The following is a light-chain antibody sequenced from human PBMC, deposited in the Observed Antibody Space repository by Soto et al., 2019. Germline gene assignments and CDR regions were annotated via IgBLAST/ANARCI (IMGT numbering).Light chain of an antibody. CDR1: TSNIGNNY. Sequence: QSVLTQPPSASGTPGQRVTISCSGSTSNIGNNYVFWYQQVPGTAPKVLIYRNNQRPSGVPDRFSSSRSGTSASLAITGLRSEDEAEYYCAAWDDTLSGVIFGGGTQLTVL. J-gene: IGLJ2*01. CDR2: RNN. CDR3: AAWDDTLSGVI. V-gene: IGLV1-47*01.